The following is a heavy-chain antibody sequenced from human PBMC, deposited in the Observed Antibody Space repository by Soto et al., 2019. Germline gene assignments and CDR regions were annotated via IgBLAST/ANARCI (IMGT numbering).Heavy chain of an antibody. V-gene: IGHV4-28*01. CDR2: IYYSGST. Sequence: SDRLSLTCTRSGKYIRCRYWRCRVRQPPGKGLEWIGYIYYSGSTYYNPSLKSRVTISVDTSKNQFSLKLSSVTAADTAVYYCARRYGGTLEYWGQGTLVTVSS. CDR3: ARRYGGTLEY. J-gene: IGHJ4*02. CDR1: GKYIRCRYW. D-gene: IGHD4-17*01.